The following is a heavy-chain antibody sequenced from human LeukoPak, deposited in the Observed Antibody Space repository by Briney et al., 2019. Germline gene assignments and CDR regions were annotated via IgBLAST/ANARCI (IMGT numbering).Heavy chain of an antibody. J-gene: IGHJ4*02. Sequence: PGGSLRLSCAASGFTFSSYEMNWVRQAPGKGLEWVSYISSSGSTIYYADSVKGRFTISRDNAKNSLYLQMNSLGAEDTAVYYCAKETSITGAGDFWGQGALVTVSS. D-gene: IGHD1-20*01. CDR2: ISSSGSTI. CDR3: AKETSITGAGDF. CDR1: GFTFSSYE. V-gene: IGHV3-48*03.